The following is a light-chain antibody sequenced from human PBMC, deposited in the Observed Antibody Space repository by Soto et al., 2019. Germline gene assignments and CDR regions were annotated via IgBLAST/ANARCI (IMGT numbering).Light chain of an antibody. CDR2: GNS. J-gene: IGLJ1*01. CDR1: SSNIGAGYD. Sequence: QSVLTQPPSVSGAPGQRVTISCTGSSSNIGAGYDVHWYQQLPGTAPKLLIYGNSNRPSGVPDRFSGSKSGTSASLAITGLRAEDEADYYCQSYYSSLSGSGVFGTGTKLTVL. V-gene: IGLV1-40*01. CDR3: QSYYSSLSGSGV.